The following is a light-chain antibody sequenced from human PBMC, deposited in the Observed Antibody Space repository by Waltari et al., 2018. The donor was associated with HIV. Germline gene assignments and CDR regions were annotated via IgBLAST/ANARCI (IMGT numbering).Light chain of an antibody. CDR2: KDN. CDR3: YSAANYIWV. Sequence: SFELTQPSSVSVSPGQTARITCSGDILATTYVRWLQQRPGQAPLLIIFKDNERPSGIPERFSGSSTGTTVTLTISGVQVEDEADYYCYSAANYIWVFGGGTRLTVL. V-gene: IGLV3-27*01. CDR1: ILATTY. J-gene: IGLJ3*02.